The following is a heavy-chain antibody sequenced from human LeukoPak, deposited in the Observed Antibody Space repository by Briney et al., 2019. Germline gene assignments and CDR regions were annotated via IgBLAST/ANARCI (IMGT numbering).Heavy chain of an antibody. CDR2: INPSSGGT. V-gene: IGHV1-2*02. J-gene: IGHJ6*03. CDR1: GYTFTDYY. Sequence: ASVKVSCKASGYTFTDYYMHWVRQAPGQRLEGMGWINPSSGGTNYAQKFQGRVTVTRDTSISTAYMDLSRLRSDDTAVYYCAREAYASGSFRTDYYYMDVWGKGTTVTISS. D-gene: IGHD3-10*01. CDR3: AREAYASGSFRTDYYYMDV.